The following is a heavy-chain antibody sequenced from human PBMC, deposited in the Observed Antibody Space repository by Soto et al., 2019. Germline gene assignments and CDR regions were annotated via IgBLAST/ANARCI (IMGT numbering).Heavy chain of an antibody. CDR3: ARQMTVVVTAAQH. Sequence: VESLKSACQGCGYSFTSYWISCLRQMPVKGLEWMGRIDPSDSYTNYSPSFQGHVTISADKSISTAYLQWSSLKASEPAMYYCARQMTVVVTAAQHWGQGTLVTVSS. CDR2: IDPSDSYT. V-gene: IGHV5-10-1*01. J-gene: IGHJ1*01. D-gene: IGHD2-2*01. CDR1: GYSFTSYW.